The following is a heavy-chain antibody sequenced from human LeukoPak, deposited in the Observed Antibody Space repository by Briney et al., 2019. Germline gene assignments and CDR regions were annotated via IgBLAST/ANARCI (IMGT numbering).Heavy chain of an antibody. V-gene: IGHV1-69*04. CDR2: IIPILGIA. D-gene: IGHD3-10*01. J-gene: IGHJ4*02. CDR3: ARVRGRWLRENYFDY. CDR1: GGTFSSYA. Sequence: SVKVSCKASGGTFSSYAISWVRQAPGQGLEWMGRIIPILGIANYAQKFQGRVTITADKSTSTAYMELSSLRSEDTAVYYCARVRGRWLRENYFDYWGQGTLVTVSS.